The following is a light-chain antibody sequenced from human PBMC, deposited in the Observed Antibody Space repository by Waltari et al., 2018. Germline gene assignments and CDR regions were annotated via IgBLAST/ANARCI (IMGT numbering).Light chain of an antibody. CDR3: QQYNSWPLT. Sequence: EIMMTQSPVTLSVSPGERATLSRRARQSINNNLAWYQQNPGQAPRLLIYGASTRATGIPARFSGIGSGTEFTLTISSLQSEDFAVYYCQQYNSWPLTFGGGTKVEIK. CDR2: GAS. J-gene: IGKJ4*01. V-gene: IGKV3-15*01. CDR1: QSINNN.